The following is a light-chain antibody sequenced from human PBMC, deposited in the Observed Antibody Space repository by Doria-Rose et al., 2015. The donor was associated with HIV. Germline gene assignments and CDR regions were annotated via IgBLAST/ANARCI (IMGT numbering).Light chain of an antibody. V-gene: IGKV4-1*01. J-gene: IGKJ3*01. Sequence: DIQVTQSPESLGMSLGERATLNCKSNQSLLYTSKNYLAWYQQKPGQPPKLLIYWASTRQYGVTARFSGSGSGTDFTLTISSLEAEDVAVYYCQQYYDTPSFGPGTTVDIK. CDR3: QQYYDTPS. CDR1: QSLLYTSKNY. CDR2: WAS.